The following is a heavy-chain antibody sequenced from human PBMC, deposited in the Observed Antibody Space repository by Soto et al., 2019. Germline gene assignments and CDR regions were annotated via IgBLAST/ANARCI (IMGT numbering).Heavy chain of an antibody. Sequence: GESLKISCKGSGYSFTSYWNGWVRQMPGKGLEWRGIIYPGDSDTRYSPSFQGLFTISGYKSINTVYLQWSSLKASDTAMYYCARPVWCPNGVCYAFDIWGQGTMVTVSS. V-gene: IGHV5-51*01. CDR1: GYSFTSYW. CDR3: ARPVWCPNGVCYAFDI. CDR2: IYPGDSDT. D-gene: IGHD2-8*01. J-gene: IGHJ3*02.